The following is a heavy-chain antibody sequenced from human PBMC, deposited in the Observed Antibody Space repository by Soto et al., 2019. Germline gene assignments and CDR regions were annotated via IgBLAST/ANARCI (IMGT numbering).Heavy chain of an antibody. V-gene: IGHV4-4*02. D-gene: IGHD1-1*01. J-gene: IGHJ5*01. Sequence: SEPLSLTCTLSGVSVSAPDWWNWVRQSPDKGLEWIAEVHISGHSNYNPSLRSRVSVSIDSSKNQFYLNLNSVTAADTAIYYCARVRQGCSANNCYFDPWGQGTQVTVSS. CDR3: ARVRQGCSANNCYFDP. CDR1: GVSVSAPDW. CDR2: VHISGHS.